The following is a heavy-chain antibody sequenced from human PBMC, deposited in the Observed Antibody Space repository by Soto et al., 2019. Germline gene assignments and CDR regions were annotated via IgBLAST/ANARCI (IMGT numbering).Heavy chain of an antibody. CDR3: TTGSVEGV. CDR2: IKTNTEGGTT. D-gene: IGHD2-15*01. Sequence: EVQLVESGGGLISPGGSLRLSCAASGLTISDAWMNWVRQAPGKGLEWVGRIKTNTEGGTTDYAAAVEGRFAVSRDDLKNTLYLQMHSLKIEVTAVYYCTTGSVEGVWGQGTTVVVSS. V-gene: IGHV3-15*07. J-gene: IGHJ6*02. CDR1: GLTISDAW.